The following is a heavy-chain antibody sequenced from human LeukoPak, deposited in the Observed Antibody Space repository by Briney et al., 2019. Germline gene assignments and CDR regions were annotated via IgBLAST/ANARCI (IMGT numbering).Heavy chain of an antibody. CDR3: VRDPSNSGWAFDY. V-gene: IGHV3-33*01. J-gene: IGHJ4*02. CDR2: IWYNGKNK. D-gene: IGHD6-19*01. CDR1: GFTFSTYA. Sequence: GRSLRLSCTASGFTFSTYAMHWVRQAPGKGLEWVAMIWYNGKNKHYADSVKGRFTISRDNSKNTLDLQMNSLRADDTAVYYCVRDPSNSGWAFDYWGQGTLVTVSS.